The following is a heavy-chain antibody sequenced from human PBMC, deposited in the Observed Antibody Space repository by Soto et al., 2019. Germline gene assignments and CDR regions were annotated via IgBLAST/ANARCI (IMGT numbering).Heavy chain of an antibody. D-gene: IGHD3-16*01. Sequence: QLQLQESGPGLVKPSETLSLTCTVSGGSISSSSYYWGWIRQPPGKGLEWIGSIYYSGSTYYNPSLKGRVTISVDTSKNQFSLKLSSVTAADTAVYYCARHYARDDYVPLSFDPWGQGTLVTVSS. CDR2: IYYSGST. V-gene: IGHV4-39*01. CDR3: ARHYARDDYVPLSFDP. CDR1: GGSISSSSYY. J-gene: IGHJ5*02.